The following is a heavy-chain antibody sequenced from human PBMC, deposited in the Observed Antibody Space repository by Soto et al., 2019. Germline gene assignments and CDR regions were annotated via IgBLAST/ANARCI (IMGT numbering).Heavy chain of an antibody. Sequence: HPGGSLRLSCAASGFTFSGNCRHWVRQAPGKGLLWVSRINPDGSNTDYADSVKGRFTISRDNAKNTLYLQMNSLRAEDTAVYYCAGGIWNYNAYWGQGTLVTVS. CDR3: AGGIWNYNAY. CDR2: INPDGSNT. V-gene: IGHV3-74*01. CDR1: GFTFSGNC. D-gene: IGHD1-7*01. J-gene: IGHJ4*02.